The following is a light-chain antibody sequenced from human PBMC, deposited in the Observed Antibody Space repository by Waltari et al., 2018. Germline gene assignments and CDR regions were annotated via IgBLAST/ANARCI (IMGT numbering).Light chain of an antibody. V-gene: IGKV3-15*01. CDR1: QSVSSN. CDR2: GAS. Sequence: DIVMTQSPATLSASPGERATLSCRASQSVSSNLAWYQQKPGQAPRLLIYGASTRATGIPAMFSGSGSGTEFTLTISSLQSEDFAVYYCQQYNNWPPLTFGGGTKVEIK. J-gene: IGKJ4*01. CDR3: QQYNNWPPLT.